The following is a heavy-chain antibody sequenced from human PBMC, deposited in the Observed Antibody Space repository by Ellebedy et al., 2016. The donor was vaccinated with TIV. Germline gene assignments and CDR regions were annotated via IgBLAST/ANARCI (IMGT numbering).Heavy chain of an antibody. V-gene: IGHV4-30-2*01. Sequence: SETLSLTXAVSGGSISSGGYSWSWLRQPPGKGLEWIGYIYHSGSTYYNPSLKSRVTISVDTSKNQFSLKLSSVTAADTAVYYCARGRTPAAILRLHSQNWYFDLWGRGTLVTVSS. CDR3: ARGRTPAAILRLHSQNWYFDL. J-gene: IGHJ2*01. D-gene: IGHD2-2*02. CDR1: GGSISSGGYS. CDR2: IYHSGST.